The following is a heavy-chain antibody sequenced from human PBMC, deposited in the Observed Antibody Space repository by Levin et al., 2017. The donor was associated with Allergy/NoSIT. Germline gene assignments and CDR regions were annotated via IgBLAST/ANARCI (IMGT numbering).Heavy chain of an antibody. V-gene: IGHV5-51*01. CDR1: GYSFTSYW. CDR3: ARHRTYCSSTSCYHYYYYGMDV. Sequence: PGGSLRLSCKGSGYSFTSYWIGWVRQMPGKGLEWMGIIYPGDSDTRYSPSFQGQVTISADKSISTAYLQWSSLKASDTAMYYCARHRTYCSSTSCYHYYYYGMDVWGQGTTVTVSS. J-gene: IGHJ6*02. D-gene: IGHD2-2*01. CDR2: IYPGDSDT.